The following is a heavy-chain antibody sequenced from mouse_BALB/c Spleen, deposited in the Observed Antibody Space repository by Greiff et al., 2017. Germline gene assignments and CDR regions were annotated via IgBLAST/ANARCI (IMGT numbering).Heavy chain of an antibody. CDR1: GYAFTNYL. CDR3: ARTTMITPYYAMDY. Sequence: VQLQESGAELVRPGTSVKVSCKASGYAFTNYLIEWVKQRPGQGLEWIGVINPGSGGTNYNEKFKGKATLTADKSSSTAYMQLSSLTSDDSAVYFCARTTMITPYYAMDYWGQGTSVTVSS. V-gene: IGHV1-54*01. J-gene: IGHJ4*01. CDR2: INPGSGGT. D-gene: IGHD2-4*01.